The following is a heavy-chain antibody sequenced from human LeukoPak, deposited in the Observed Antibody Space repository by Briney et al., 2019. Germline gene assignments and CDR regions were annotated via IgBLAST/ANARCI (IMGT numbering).Heavy chain of an antibody. V-gene: IGHV3-74*01. Sequence: GGSLTLSCAGSGFTFSQFWMHWVRQVPGKGLVWVSRINGDGSSTNYADSVKGRFTISRDNAKNTLYLQMNRLRAEDTAVYYCARDGLPPARDIWGQGTMHSLSS. CDR2: INGDGSST. D-gene: IGHD2-2*01. CDR3: ARDGLPPARDI. CDR1: GFTFSQFW. J-gene: IGHJ3*02.